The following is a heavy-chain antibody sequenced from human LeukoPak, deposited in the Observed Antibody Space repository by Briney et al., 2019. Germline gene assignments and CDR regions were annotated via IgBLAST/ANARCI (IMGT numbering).Heavy chain of an antibody. CDR2: MNPNSGNT. V-gene: IGHV1-8*01. D-gene: IGHD5-18*01. CDR3: ARGGYSYGYVGWYYYYGMDV. Sequence: GASVKVSCKASGNTFTSYDINWVRQATGQGLEWMGWMNPNSGNTGYAQKFQGRVTMTRNTSISTAYMELSSLRSEDTAVYYCARGGYSYGYVGWYYYYGMDVWGQGTTVTVSS. CDR1: GNTFTSYD. J-gene: IGHJ6*02.